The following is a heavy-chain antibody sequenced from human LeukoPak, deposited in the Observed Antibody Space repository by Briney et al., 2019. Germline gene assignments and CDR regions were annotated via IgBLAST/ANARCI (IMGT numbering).Heavy chain of an antibody. J-gene: IGHJ4*02. D-gene: IGHD6-19*01. V-gene: IGHV3-23*01. CDR3: AKDVAPDSGWDLDY. CDR2: IYNSGAKI. Sequence: PGGSLRLSCAVSGLTFSTYSMTWVRQGPGKGLEWVSSIYNSGAKIFYADSVKGRFTISRDNSKNMLYLQMNSLRVEDTAAYYCAKDVAPDSGWDLDYWGQGTLVTVSS. CDR1: GLTFSTYS.